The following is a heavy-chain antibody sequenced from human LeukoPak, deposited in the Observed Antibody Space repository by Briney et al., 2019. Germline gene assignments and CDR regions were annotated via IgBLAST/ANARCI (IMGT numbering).Heavy chain of an antibody. V-gene: IGHV4-59*02. J-gene: IGHJ4*02. D-gene: IGHD3-22*01. Sequence: KPSETLSPTCTVSGGSVRSYYWSWIRQPPGEGLEWIAYIHNTGSTNYNPSLKSRVTISLDTSKNEFSLKLTSVTAADTAVYYCARESGYYYDTSGYTFDYWGQGILVTVSS. CDR1: GGSVRSYY. CDR2: IHNTGST. CDR3: ARESGYYYDTSGYTFDY.